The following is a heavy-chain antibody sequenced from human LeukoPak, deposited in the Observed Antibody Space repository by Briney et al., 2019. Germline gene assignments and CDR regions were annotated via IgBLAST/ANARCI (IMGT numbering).Heavy chain of an antibody. J-gene: IGHJ5*02. CDR3: ARVAGGRYCSSTSCYMRGWFDP. D-gene: IGHD2-2*02. Sequence: SVTVSCKASRGIFSSYAISWVRQAPGQGLEWMGGIIPIFGKANYAQKFQGRVTITADESTSTAYMELSSLRSEDTAVYYCARVAGGRYCSSTSCYMRGWFDPWGQGTLVTVSS. CDR1: RGIFSSYA. V-gene: IGHV1-69*13. CDR2: IIPIFGKA.